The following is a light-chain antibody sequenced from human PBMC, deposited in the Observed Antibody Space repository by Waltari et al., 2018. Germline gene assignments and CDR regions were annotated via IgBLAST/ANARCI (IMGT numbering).Light chain of an antibody. CDR1: QTMYNNF. CDR2: GAS. J-gene: IGKJ4*01. CDR3: QQYDGSVLT. V-gene: IGKV3-20*01. Sequence: CRASQTMYNNFVFVDQQKPGQAPRLIILGASSRATGFPDRFSGSGSGTDFTLTISSLKPEDSAVYYCQQYDGSVLTFGGGTKVEI.